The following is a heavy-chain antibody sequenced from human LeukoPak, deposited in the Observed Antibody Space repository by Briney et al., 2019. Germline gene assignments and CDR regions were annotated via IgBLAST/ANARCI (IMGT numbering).Heavy chain of an antibody. CDR1: GGSISSSSYY. CDR2: IYYSGST. Sequence: PSETLSLTCTVSGGSISSSSYYWGWIRQPPGKGLEWIGSIYYSGSTYYNPSLKSRVTISVDTSKNQFSLKLSSVTAADTAVYYCARDRKSRPYYYDSSGRDAFDIWGQGTMVTVSS. CDR3: ARDRKSRPYYYDSSGRDAFDI. D-gene: IGHD3-22*01. J-gene: IGHJ3*02. V-gene: IGHV4-39*07.